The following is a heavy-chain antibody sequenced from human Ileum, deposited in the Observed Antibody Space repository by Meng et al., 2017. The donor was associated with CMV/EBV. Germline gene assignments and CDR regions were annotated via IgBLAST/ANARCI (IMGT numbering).Heavy chain of an antibody. Sequence: ASVKVSCKTSGYAFAAYYIHWVRQAPGQGLEWMGDINPRTSGTDLAQRFQGSVTLTRDTSITTAYMEVRSLRSDDTAVYYCAADILRITAGYNWGQGTLVTVSS. V-gene: IGHV1-2*02. J-gene: IGHJ4*02. CDR2: INPRTSGT. CDR1: GYAFAAYY. CDR3: AADILRITAGYN. D-gene: IGHD2-15*01.